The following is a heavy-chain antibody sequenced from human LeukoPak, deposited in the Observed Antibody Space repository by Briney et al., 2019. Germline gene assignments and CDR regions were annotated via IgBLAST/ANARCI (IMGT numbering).Heavy chain of an antibody. V-gene: IGHV3-48*03. Sequence: GGSLRLSCAASGFTFSSYEMNWVRQAPGKGLEWVSYISSSGSTIYYADSVKGRFTISRDNAKNSLYLQMNSLRAEDTAVYYCARDLGYGPETHPPETPYYYYYGMDVWGQGTTVTVSS. CDR3: ARDLGYGPETHPPETPYYYYYGMDV. D-gene: IGHD3-10*01. CDR2: ISSSGSTI. J-gene: IGHJ6*02. CDR1: GFTFSSYE.